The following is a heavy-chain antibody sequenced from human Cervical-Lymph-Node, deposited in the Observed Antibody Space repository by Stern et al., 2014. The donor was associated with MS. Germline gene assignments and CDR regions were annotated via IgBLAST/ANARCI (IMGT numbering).Heavy chain of an antibody. CDR2: INRDGTTI. J-gene: IGHJ4*02. V-gene: IGHV3-74*02. CDR3: TKDTYGPEDY. Sequence: EVQLVESGGGLVQPGGSLRLSCVASGFPFRHYWMHWVRQGPGKGLVWVARINRDGTTITHADSVKGRFTISRDNAKNTLYLQMNSLRVEDTAVYYCTKDTYGPEDYWGQGTSVTVSS. CDR1: GFPFRHYW. D-gene: IGHD3-10*01.